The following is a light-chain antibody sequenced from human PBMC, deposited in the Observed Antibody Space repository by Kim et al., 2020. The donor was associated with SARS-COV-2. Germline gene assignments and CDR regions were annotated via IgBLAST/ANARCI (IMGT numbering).Light chain of an antibody. CDR3: AVWDDTLNGVV. J-gene: IGLJ2*01. CDR2: NNH. V-gene: IGLV1-44*01. Sequence: QTVTITCSGHSSNIGSNNVHWFHQLPGTAPKLLIYNNHERPSGVPDRFSGYKSGTSASLAITRLQSEDEADYYCAVWDDTLNGVVFGGGTQLTVL. CDR1: SSNIGSNN.